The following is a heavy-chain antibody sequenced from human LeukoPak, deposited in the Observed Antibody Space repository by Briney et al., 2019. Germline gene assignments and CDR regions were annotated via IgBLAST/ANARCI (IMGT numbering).Heavy chain of an antibody. J-gene: IGHJ4*02. Sequence: GGSLRLSCAASGFAFSGYWMSWVRQAPGKGLEWVANIKQDGSEKYYVDSVKGRFTISRDNAKNSLYLQMNSLRAEDTAVYYCAKSSGDYEGDYFDYWGQGTLVTVSS. CDR1: GFAFSGYW. CDR2: IKQDGSEK. V-gene: IGHV3-7*01. CDR3: AKSSGDYEGDYFDY. D-gene: IGHD4-17*01.